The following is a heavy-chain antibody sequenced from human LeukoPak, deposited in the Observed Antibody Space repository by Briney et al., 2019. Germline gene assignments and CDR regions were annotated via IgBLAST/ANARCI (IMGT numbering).Heavy chain of an antibody. V-gene: IGHV4-4*07. Sequence: NPSETLSLTCTVSGDSISSSYWSWIRQPAGKGLDWIGRMYSSGTIKYNPSLKSRVTMSVDTSKNQFSLKLNSVTATDTAVYYCARHPFSTSSIDYWGQGTLVTVSS. D-gene: IGHD6-6*01. CDR2: MYSSGTI. CDR1: GDSISSSY. J-gene: IGHJ4*02. CDR3: ARHPFSTSSIDY.